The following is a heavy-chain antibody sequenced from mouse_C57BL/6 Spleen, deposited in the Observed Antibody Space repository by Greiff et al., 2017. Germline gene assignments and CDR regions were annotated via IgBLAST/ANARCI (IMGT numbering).Heavy chain of an antibody. CDR1: GYAFSSYW. CDR3: ARSQCITTVVGYFDV. CDR2: IYPGDGDT. D-gene: IGHD1-1*01. Sequence: QVQLQQSGAELVKPGASVKISCKASGYAFSSYWMNWVKQRPGKGLEWIGQIYPGDGDTNYNGKFKGKATLTADNSSSTAYMQLSSLTSEDSAVYFCARSQCITTVVGYFDVWGTGTTVTVSA. J-gene: IGHJ1*03. V-gene: IGHV1-80*01.